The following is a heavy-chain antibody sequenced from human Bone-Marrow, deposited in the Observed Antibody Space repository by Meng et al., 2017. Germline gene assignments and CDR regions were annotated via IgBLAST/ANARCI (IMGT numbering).Heavy chain of an antibody. CDR2: INHSGST. Sequence: LPHRGHGLSKPPNTLSPPCVISGGSFSDYYWSWIRQPPGKGLEWIGEINHSGSTNYNPSLESRATISVDTSQNNLSLKLSSVTAADSAVYYCARGPTTMAHDFDYWGQGTLVTVSS. J-gene: IGHJ4*02. V-gene: IGHV4-34*02. CDR1: GGSFSDYY. CDR3: ARGPTTMAHDFDY. D-gene: IGHD4-11*01.